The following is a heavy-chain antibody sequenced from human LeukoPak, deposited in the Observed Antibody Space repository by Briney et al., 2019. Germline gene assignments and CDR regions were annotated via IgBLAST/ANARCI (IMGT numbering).Heavy chain of an antibody. Sequence: PSETLSLTCAVYGGSFSGYYWGWLRQPPGKGLEWIGEINHSGSTNYNPSLKSRVTISVDTSKNQFSLKLSSVTAEDTAVYYCARRAGAYSHPYDYWGQGTLVTVSS. D-gene: IGHD4/OR15-4a*01. CDR3: ARRAGAYSHPYDY. V-gene: IGHV4-34*01. CDR2: INHSGST. CDR1: GGSFSGYY. J-gene: IGHJ4*02.